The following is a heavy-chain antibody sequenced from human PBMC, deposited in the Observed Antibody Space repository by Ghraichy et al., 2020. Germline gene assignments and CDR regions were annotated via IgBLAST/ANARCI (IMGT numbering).Heavy chain of an antibody. CDR1: GFTFDDYA. V-gene: IGHV3-9*01. CDR2: ISWNSGSI. Sequence: GGSLRLSCAASGFTFDDYAMHWVRQAPGKGLEWVSGISWNSGSIGYADSVKGRFTISRDNANNSLYLQMNSLRAEGTALYYCAKDPDTAMDYYFDYWGQGTLVTVSS. J-gene: IGHJ4*02. CDR3: AKDPDTAMDYYFDY. D-gene: IGHD5-18*01.